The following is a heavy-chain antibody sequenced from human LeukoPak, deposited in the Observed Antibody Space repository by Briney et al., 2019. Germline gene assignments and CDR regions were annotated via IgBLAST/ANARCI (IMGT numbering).Heavy chain of an antibody. CDR3: ARSENGDYVA. V-gene: IGHV3-23*01. D-gene: IGHD4-17*01. J-gene: IGHJ5*02. CDR1: GFTFSSYA. CDR2: ISGSGATT. Sequence: GGSLRLSCAVSGFTFSSYAMSWVRQAPGKGLEWVSTISGSGATTYFSDSVKGRFTISRDNSKNTLYLQMNSLRGEDTAVYYCARSENGDYVAWGQGALVTVYS.